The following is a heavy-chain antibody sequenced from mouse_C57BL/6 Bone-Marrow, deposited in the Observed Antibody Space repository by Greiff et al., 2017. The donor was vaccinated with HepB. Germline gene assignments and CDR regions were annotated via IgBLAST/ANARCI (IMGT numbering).Heavy chain of an antibody. Sequence: EVMLVESGPELVKPGASVKIPCKASGYTFTDYNMDWVKQSHGKSLEWIGDINPNNGGTIYNQKFKGKATLTVDKSSSTAYMELRSLTSEDTAVYYCARTYYYGSSPYSAMDYWGQGTSVTVSS. V-gene: IGHV1-18*01. D-gene: IGHD1-1*01. J-gene: IGHJ4*01. CDR3: ARTYYYGSSPYSAMDY. CDR2: INPNNGGT. CDR1: GYTFTDYN.